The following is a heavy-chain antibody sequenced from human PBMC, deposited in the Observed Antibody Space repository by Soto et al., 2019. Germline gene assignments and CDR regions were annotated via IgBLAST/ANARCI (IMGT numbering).Heavy chain of an antibody. CDR1: GYRFTSYW. Sequence: GESLKISCRTSGYRFTSYWIAWVRQMPGKGLEWMGIIFPSDSDTRYSPSFQGQVTISADRSTSTVFLQWASLKASDTAVYFCARKDKSGYFNWPDPWGQGTLVTVSS. CDR3: ARKDKSGYFNWPDP. V-gene: IGHV5-51*01. CDR2: IFPSDSDT. D-gene: IGHD3-22*01. J-gene: IGHJ5*02.